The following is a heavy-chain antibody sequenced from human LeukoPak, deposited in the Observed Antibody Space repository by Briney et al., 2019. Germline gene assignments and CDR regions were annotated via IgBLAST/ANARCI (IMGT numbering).Heavy chain of an antibody. J-gene: IGHJ4*02. CDR1: GFTFSGHW. D-gene: IGHD3-16*01. V-gene: IGHV3-7*04. Sequence: GGSLRLSCAASGFTFSGHWMSWVRQAPGKGLEWVVNIKSDGSEKYYVESVKGRFTISRDNAKSSLYLQMNSLRPEDTAVYYCARISRYGLDYWGQGTLVTVSS. CDR2: IKSDGSEK. CDR3: ARISRYGLDY.